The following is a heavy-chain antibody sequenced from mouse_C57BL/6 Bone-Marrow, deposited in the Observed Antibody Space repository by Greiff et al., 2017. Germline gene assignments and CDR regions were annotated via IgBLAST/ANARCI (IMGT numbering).Heavy chain of an antibody. CDR1: GFNIKNTY. Sequence: VQLQQSVAELVRPGASVKLSCSASGFNIKNTYMHWVKQRPEQGLEWIGRIDPANGNTKYAPKFQGKATITADTSSNTAYLQLSSLTSEDTAIYYCAGGGYYYGTNYYAMDYWGQGTSVTVSS. V-gene: IGHV14-3*01. D-gene: IGHD1-1*01. CDR2: IDPANGNT. CDR3: AGGGYYYGTNYYAMDY. J-gene: IGHJ4*01.